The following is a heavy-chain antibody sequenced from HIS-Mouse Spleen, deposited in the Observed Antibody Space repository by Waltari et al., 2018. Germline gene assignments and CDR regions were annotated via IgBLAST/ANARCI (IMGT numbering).Heavy chain of an antibody. CDR2: ICYSGST. CDR1: GGSISSSSYY. D-gene: IGHD6-13*01. V-gene: IGHV4-39*07. Sequence: QLQLQESGPGLVKPSETLSLTCTVSGGSISSSSYYWGWIRQPPGTGLEWIGSICYSGSTYYNPSRKSRVTISVDTSKNQFSLKLSSVTAAETAVYYCAREIPYSSSWYDWYFDLWGRGTLVTVSS. J-gene: IGHJ2*01. CDR3: AREIPYSSSWYDWYFDL.